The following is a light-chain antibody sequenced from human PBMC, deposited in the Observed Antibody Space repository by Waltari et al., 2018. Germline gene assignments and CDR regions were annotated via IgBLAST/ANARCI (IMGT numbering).Light chain of an antibody. CDR2: WAS. CDR3: QQCYTTPWT. V-gene: IGKV4-1*01. CDR1: QSVLSSSNNKNY. J-gene: IGKJ1*01. Sequence: DIVMTQSPDSLAVSLGERATINCKSSQSVLSSSNNKNYLAWYQQKPGQPPKLLIYWASTRESGVPDRFSGSGPGTDFTLTISSLQAEDVAVYYCQQCYTTPWTFGQGTKVEIK.